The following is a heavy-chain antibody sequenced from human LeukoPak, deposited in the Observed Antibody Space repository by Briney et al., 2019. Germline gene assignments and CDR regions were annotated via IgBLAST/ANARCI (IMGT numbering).Heavy chain of an antibody. Sequence: PSETLSLTCTVSGGSISSGGYYWSWIRQHPGKGLEWIGYIYYSGSTYYNPSLKSRVTISVDTSKNQFSLKLSSVTAADTAVYYCARGPHIAAAGPKYFQHWGQGTLVTVSS. CDR2: IYYSGST. J-gene: IGHJ1*01. CDR3: ARGPHIAAAGPKYFQH. CDR1: GGSISSGGYY. D-gene: IGHD6-13*01. V-gene: IGHV4-31*03.